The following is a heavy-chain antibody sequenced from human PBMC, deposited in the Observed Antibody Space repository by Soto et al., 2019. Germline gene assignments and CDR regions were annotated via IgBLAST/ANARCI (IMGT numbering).Heavy chain of an antibody. V-gene: IGHV4-30-4*01. CDR3: ARAFLGGSYVDY. CDR2: IYYSGTT. J-gene: IGHJ4*02. D-gene: IGHD3-10*01. CDR1: GGSISSGAYY. Sequence: SETLSLTCTVSGGSISSGAYYWSWIRQPPGKGLEWIAYIYYSGTTYYNPSLKSRLTISVDTSRNQFSLNLSSVTAADTAVYYCARAFLGGSYVDYWGQGTLVTVSS.